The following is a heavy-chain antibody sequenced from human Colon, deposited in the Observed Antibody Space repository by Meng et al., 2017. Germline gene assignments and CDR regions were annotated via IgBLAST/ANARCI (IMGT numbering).Heavy chain of an antibody. CDR3: AHSTRPNMVGGARYWYFDL. J-gene: IGHJ2*01. CDR1: GFSLSTPGVG. V-gene: IGHV2-5*01. D-gene: IGHD4/OR15-4a*01. Sequence: QITLKDSAPTLVHPTQTLTLTCTCSGFSLSTPGVGVGWIRQPPGKALEWLAVIYWNDDTRYSPSLKSRLAITKDTSKNQVVLTMTNVDPVDTATYYCAHSTRPNMVGGARYWYFDLWGRGTLVTVSS. CDR2: IYWNDDT.